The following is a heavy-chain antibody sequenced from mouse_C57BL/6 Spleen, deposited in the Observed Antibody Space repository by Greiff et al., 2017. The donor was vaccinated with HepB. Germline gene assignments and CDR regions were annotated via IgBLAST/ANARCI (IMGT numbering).Heavy chain of an antibody. V-gene: IGHV5-17*01. CDR3: ATFYGYEWAMDY. CDR2: ISSGSSTI. D-gene: IGHD2-2*01. J-gene: IGHJ4*01. Sequence: EVQLVESGGGLVKPGGSLKLSCAASGFTFSDYGMHWVRQAPEKGLEWVAYISSGSSTIYYADTVKGRFTISRDNAKNTLFLQMTSLRSEDTAMYYCATFYGYEWAMDYWGQGTSVTVSS. CDR1: GFTFSDYG.